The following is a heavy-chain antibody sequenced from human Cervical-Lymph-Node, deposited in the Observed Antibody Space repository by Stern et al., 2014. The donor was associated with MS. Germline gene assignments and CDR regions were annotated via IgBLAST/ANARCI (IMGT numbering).Heavy chain of an antibody. CDR2: INSDGITT. Sequence: EMQLVESGGGLVQPGTSLRLSCEGSGFSFSRYWMHWVRQAPGKGLGWVSRINSDGITTTYADSVKGRFTISRDNAKNTVYLEMDSLRAEDTAVYYCVREYYGSGSFDIWGQGTKVTVSS. J-gene: IGHJ3*02. CDR1: GFSFSRYW. V-gene: IGHV3-74*03. D-gene: IGHD3-10*01. CDR3: VREYYGSGSFDI.